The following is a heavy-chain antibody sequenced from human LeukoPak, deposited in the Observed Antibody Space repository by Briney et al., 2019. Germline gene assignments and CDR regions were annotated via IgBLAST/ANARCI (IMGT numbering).Heavy chain of an antibody. CDR3: ARGMLAGGAFDI. D-gene: IGHD2-8*01. V-gene: IGHV3-33*01. CDR2: VWYDGSKT. CDR1: GFTFSSYA. J-gene: IGHJ3*02. Sequence: GRSLRLSCAASGFTFSSYAMHWVRQAPGKGLEWVAVVWYDGSKTYSADSVKGRITISRDNSKNTLYLQMNSLRAEDTAVYYCARGMLAGGAFDIWGQGTMVTVSS.